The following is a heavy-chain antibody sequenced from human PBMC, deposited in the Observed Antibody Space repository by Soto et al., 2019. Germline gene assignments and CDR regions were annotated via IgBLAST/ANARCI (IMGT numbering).Heavy chain of an antibody. J-gene: IGHJ4*02. CDR2: IYYSGST. V-gene: IGHV4-59*08. CDR3: ARHQLAAIDY. Sequence: SETLSLTCTVSGGSISSYYWSWIRQPPGKGLEWIGYIYYSGSTNYNPSLKSRVTISVDTSKNQSSLKLSSVTAADTAVYYCARHQLAAIDYWGQGTLVTVSS. D-gene: IGHD6-13*01. CDR1: GGSISSYY.